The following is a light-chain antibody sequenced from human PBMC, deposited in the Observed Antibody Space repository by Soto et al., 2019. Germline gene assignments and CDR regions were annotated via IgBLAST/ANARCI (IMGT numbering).Light chain of an antibody. V-gene: IGKV3-20*01. CDR3: QQYGSSPPLS. J-gene: IGKJ4*01. Sequence: EIVLTQSPGTLSLSPGERATLSCRASQSVSSSYLAWYQHKPGQAPRLLIYGASSRTTGIPDRFSGSGSGTDFTLTISRLEPDDFAVYYCQQYGSSPPLSFGGGTKVQMK. CDR2: GAS. CDR1: QSVSSSY.